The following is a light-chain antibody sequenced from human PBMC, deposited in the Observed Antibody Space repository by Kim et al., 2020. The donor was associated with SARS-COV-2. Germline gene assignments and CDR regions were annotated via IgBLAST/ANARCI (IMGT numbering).Light chain of an antibody. CDR2: EVS. J-gene: IGLJ2*01. Sequence: QSALTQPASVSGSPGQSITISCTGTSSDVGSYNLVSWYQQHPGKAPKLMIYEVSKRPSGVSNRFSGSKSGNTASLTISGLQAEDEADYYCCSYAGSSTFRVVFGGGTQLT. V-gene: IGLV2-23*02. CDR1: SSDVGSYNL. CDR3: CSYAGSSTFRVV.